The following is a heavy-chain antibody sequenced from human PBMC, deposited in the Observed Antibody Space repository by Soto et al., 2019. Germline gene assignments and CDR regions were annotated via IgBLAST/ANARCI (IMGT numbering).Heavy chain of an antibody. CDR1: GGSISSGNYY. J-gene: IGHJ6*02. V-gene: IGHV4-61*01. D-gene: IGHD5-18*01. Sequence: SETLSLTCTISGGSISSGNYYWSWIRQPPGKGLEWIGYIYYSGSTNYNPSLKSRVTISVDTSKNQFSLKLSSVTAADTAVYYCARVGRGQLWFYYYYGMDVWGQGTTVTVSS. CDR3: ARVGRGQLWFYYYYGMDV. CDR2: IYYSGST.